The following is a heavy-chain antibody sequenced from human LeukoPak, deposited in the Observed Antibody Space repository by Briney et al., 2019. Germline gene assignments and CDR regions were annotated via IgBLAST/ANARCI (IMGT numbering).Heavy chain of an antibody. J-gene: IGHJ4*02. D-gene: IGHD3-10*01. V-gene: IGHV3-9*03. CDR1: GFTFDDYA. CDR2: ITWNSGSI. CDR3: AKSGSYSSPYYFDY. Sequence: GGSLRLSCAASGFTFDDYAMHWVRQAPGKGLEWVSGITWNSGSIDYADSVKGRFTISRDNAKNSLYLQMNSLRAEDMALYYCAKSGSYSSPYYFDYWGQGTLVTVSS.